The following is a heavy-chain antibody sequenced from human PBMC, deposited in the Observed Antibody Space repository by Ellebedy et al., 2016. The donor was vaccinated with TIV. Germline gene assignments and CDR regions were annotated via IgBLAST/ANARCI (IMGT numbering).Heavy chain of an antibody. CDR3: ATFPPSYYGGNSEGRADV. J-gene: IGHJ6*02. V-gene: IGHV1-69*13. D-gene: IGHD4-23*01. CDR1: GGTFSSYA. CDR2: IIPIFGTA. Sequence: SVKVSXKASGGTFSSYAISWVRQAPGQGLEWMGGIIPIFGTANYAQKFQGRVTITADESTSTAYMELSSLRSEDTAVYYCATFPPSYYGGNSEGRADVWGQGTTVTVSS.